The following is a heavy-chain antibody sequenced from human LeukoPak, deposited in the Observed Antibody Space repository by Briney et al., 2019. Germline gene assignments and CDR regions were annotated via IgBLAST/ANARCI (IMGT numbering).Heavy chain of an antibody. D-gene: IGHD3-10*02. Sequence: GTSLRLSCAASGFSFTSYNFHWVRQAPGKGLKWLGFISYDGNIKYEDSVKGRFTISRDNSKNTLYLQMNSLRAEDTAVYYCAELGITMIGGVWGKGTTVTISS. CDR2: ISYDGNIK. CDR1: GFSFTSYN. CDR3: AELGITMIGGV. J-gene: IGHJ6*04. V-gene: IGHV3-30*18.